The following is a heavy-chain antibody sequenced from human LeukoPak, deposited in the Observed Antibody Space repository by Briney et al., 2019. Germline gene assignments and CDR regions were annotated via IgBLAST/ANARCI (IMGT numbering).Heavy chain of an antibody. Sequence: SETLSLTCTVSGGSINSFYWSWIRQPPGEGLEWIGNLYYSGSTTYDPSLSSRVTISVDTSKNQFPLKLSSVTAADTAVYYCARLYQRYYFDYWGQGTLVTVSS. CDR1: GGSINSFY. CDR2: LYYSGST. V-gene: IGHV4-59*01. D-gene: IGHD2-2*01. CDR3: ARLYQRYYFDY. J-gene: IGHJ4*02.